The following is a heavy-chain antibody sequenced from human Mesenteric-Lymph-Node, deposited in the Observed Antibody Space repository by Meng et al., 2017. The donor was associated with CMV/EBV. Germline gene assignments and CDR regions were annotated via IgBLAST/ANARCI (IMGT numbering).Heavy chain of an antibody. V-gene: IGHV3-7*03. CDR2: IKEDGSEK. CDR1: GFTFDRHW. J-gene: IGHJ4*02. CDR3: AKGDYGDY. D-gene: IGHD4-17*01. Sequence: GGSLRLSCAASGFTFDRHWMGWVRQAPGEGLEWVANIKEDGSEKKYVDSVKGRFTISRDNAKNPLYLQMNSLRAEDTAVYYCAKGDYGDYWGQGTLVTVSS.